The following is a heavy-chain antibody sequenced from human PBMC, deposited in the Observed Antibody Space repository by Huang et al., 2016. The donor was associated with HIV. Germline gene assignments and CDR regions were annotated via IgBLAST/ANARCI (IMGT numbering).Heavy chain of an antibody. CDR2: ITSSGST. D-gene: IGHD3-10*01. Sequence: QVQLHQWGAGLLKPSETLSLTCAVSGGSFSGYYWSWIRKPPGKGLEWIGEITSSGSTNYNPSLKSRVTISEETSKNQCSLKLSSVTAADTAVYYCARAPHYGSGSYYYWGQGTLVTVSS. J-gene: IGHJ4*02. V-gene: IGHV4-34*01. CDR3: ARAPHYGSGSYYY. CDR1: GGSFSGYY.